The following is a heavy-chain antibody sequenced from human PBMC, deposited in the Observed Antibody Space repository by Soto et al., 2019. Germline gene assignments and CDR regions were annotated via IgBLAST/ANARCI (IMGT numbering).Heavy chain of an antibody. CDR3: ARNRGIAAVDY. CDR2: IYYSGST. Sequence: QLQLQESGPGLVKPSETLSLTCTVSGGSISSSSYYWGWIRQPPGKGLEWIGSIYYSGSTYYNPSLKSRVTLSVGTSKNHSSLKLGSVTAADTAVYYCARNRGIAAVDYWGQGTVVTVSS. D-gene: IGHD6-13*01. J-gene: IGHJ4*02. CDR1: GGSISSSSYY. V-gene: IGHV4-39*02.